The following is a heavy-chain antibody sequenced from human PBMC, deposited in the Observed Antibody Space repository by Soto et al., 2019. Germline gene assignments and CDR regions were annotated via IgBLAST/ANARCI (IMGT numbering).Heavy chain of an antibody. CDR3: SRGSTYYGFLT. J-gene: IGHJ5*02. V-gene: IGHV4-30-4*01. CDR1: GDSMGSGDYY. Sequence: QVQLQESGPGLVKPSQTLSLTCTVSGDSMGSGDYYWTWIRQPPGKGLEWIGYIYYIGTTFYHPSLDSRVNISIDTSKNHFSLRLTSVPAADTAVYYCSRGSTYYGFLTWGQGTLVTVSS. CDR2: IYYIGTT. D-gene: IGHD3-10*01.